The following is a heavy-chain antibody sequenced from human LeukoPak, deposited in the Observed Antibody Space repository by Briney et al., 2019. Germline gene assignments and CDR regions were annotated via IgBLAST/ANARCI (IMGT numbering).Heavy chain of an antibody. J-gene: IGHJ5*02. CDR2: INPNSGGT. CDR1: GYTFTGYY. V-gene: IGHV1-2*02. CDR3: ARDRRGGSGSYEGNWFDP. D-gene: IGHD3-10*01. Sequence: ASAKVSCKASGYTFTGYYMHWVRQAPGQGLEWMGWINPNSGGTNYAQKFQGRVTMTRDTSISTAYMELSRLRSDDTAVYYCARDRRGGSGSYEGNWFDPWGQGTLVTVSS.